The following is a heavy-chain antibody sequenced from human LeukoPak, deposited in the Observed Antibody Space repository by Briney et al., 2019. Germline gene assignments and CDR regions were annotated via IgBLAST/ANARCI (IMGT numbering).Heavy chain of an antibody. CDR3: AKAIQPRGYSYGWNFDY. J-gene: IGHJ4*02. Sequence: GGSLRLSCAASGFTFSSYGMHWVRQAPGKGLEWVAFIRYDGSNKYYADSVKGRFAISRDNSKNTLYLQMNSLRAEDTVVYYCAKAIQPRGYSYGWNFDYWGQGTLVTVSS. CDR1: GFTFSSYG. CDR2: IRYDGSNK. D-gene: IGHD5-18*01. V-gene: IGHV3-30*02.